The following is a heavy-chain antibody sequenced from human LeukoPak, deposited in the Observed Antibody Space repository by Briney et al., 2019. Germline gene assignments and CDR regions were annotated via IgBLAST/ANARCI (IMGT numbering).Heavy chain of an antibody. CDR1: GDSIRMYF. J-gene: IGHJ6*02. Sequence: SETLSLTCTVAGDSIRMYFGSWIRQPPGKRLKCIRYVYYLGNTNYKPSLKGRCTMSVDTSKNQFSLRLRSVTAADTAVYYCAKWDGAYCGGECYSSSGMDVWGQGTTLTVSS. D-gene: IGHD2-21*01. CDR3: AKWDGAYCGGECYSSSGMDV. V-gene: IGHV4-59*08. CDR2: VYYLGNT.